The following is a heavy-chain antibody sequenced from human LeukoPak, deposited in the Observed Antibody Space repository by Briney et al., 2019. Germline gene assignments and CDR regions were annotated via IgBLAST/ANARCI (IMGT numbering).Heavy chain of an antibody. CDR3: ARASPLDYDFWSGYYSDAFDI. Sequence: SQILSLTCTVSVGSISNGGYSWSWIRQPPGKGLEWIGYIYHSGSTYYNPSLKSRVTISVDRSKNQFSLKLSSVTAADTAVYYCARASPLDYDFWSGYYSDAFDIWGQGTMVTVSS. J-gene: IGHJ3*02. CDR1: VGSISNGGYS. CDR2: IYHSGST. D-gene: IGHD3-3*01. V-gene: IGHV4-30-2*01.